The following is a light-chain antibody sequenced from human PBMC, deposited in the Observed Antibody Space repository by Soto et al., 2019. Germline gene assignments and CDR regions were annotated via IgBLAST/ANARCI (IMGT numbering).Light chain of an antibody. J-gene: IGKJ1*01. CDR2: KAS. CDR1: QTISSW. Sequence: EIPMTQSASNLCGCVGDGGNIXCRASQTISSWLAWYQQKPGKAPKLLIYKASTLKGGGPSRFSGSGSVTEFTRTISSLQPDDFATYYGQHYNSYSEAFGQGTKVDIK. CDR3: QHYNSYSEA. V-gene: IGKV1-5*03.